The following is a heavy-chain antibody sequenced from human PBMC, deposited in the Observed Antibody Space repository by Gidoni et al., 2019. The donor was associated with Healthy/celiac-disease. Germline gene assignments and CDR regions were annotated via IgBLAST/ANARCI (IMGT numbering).Heavy chain of an antibody. Sequence: EVQLLESGGGLVQPGGSLRLSCAAYGFTFSSTAMSWVRQAPGNGLEWVSAIIGSGVSTYYADSVKGRFTISRDNSKNTLYLQMNSLRAEDTAVYYCAKGLDYYGSGSPVEFDYWGQGTLVTVSS. V-gene: IGHV3-23*01. D-gene: IGHD3-10*01. CDR1: GFTFSSTA. CDR2: IIGSGVST. CDR3: AKGLDYYGSGSPVEFDY. J-gene: IGHJ4*02.